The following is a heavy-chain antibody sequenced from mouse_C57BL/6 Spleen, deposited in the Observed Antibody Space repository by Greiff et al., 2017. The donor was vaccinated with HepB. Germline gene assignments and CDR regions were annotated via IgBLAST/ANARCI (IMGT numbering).Heavy chain of an antibody. CDR1: GYTFTSYG. Sequence: QVHVKQSGAELARPGASVKLSCKASGYTFTSYGISWVKQRTGQGLEWIGEIYPRSGNTYYNEKFKGKATLTADKSSSTAYMELRSLTSEDSAVYFCARGTPWYFDVWGTGTTVTVSS. CDR3: ARGTPWYFDV. D-gene: IGHD2-14*01. V-gene: IGHV1-81*01. J-gene: IGHJ1*03. CDR2: IYPRSGNT.